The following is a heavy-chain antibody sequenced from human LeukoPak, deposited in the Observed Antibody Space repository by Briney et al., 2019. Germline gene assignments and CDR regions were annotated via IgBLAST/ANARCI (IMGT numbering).Heavy chain of an antibody. CDR3: ARDRDYYDSSGYYYGMDV. J-gene: IGHJ6*02. D-gene: IGHD3-22*01. CDR1: GFTVSSNY. CDR2: IYSGGST. Sequence: GGSLRLSCAASGFTVSSNYMSWVRQAPGKGLEWVSVIYSGGSTYHADSVKGRFTISRDNSKNTLYLQMNSLRAEDTAVYYCARDRDYYDSSGYYYGMDVWGQGTTVTVSS. V-gene: IGHV3-66*02.